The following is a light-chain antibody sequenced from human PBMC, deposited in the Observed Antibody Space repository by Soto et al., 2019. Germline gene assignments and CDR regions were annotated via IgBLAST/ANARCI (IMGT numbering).Light chain of an antibody. V-gene: IGLV1-40*01. CDR1: SSNIGAGYD. Sequence: QSVLTQPPSVSGAPGQRVTISCTGSSSNIGAGYDVHWYQQLPGTAPKLLIYGNSNRPSGVPDRFSGSKSGTSASLAITGLQADDEADYYCQSYDSSLSGSVFCGGTQLTVL. CDR2: GNS. CDR3: QSYDSSLSGSV. J-gene: IGLJ2*01.